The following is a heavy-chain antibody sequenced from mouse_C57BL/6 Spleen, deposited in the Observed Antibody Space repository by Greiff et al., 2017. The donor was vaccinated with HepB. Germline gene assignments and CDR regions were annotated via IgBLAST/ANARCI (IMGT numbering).Heavy chain of an antibody. Sequence: VQLQQSGPELVKPGASVKISCKASGYAFSSSWMNWVKQRPGTGLEWIGRIYPGDGDTNYNGKFKGKATLTADKSSSTAYMQLSSLTSEDSAVYFCAREGYYFDYWGQGTTLTVSS. CDR3: AREGYYFDY. CDR1: GYAFSSSW. J-gene: IGHJ2*01. CDR2: IYPGDGDT. V-gene: IGHV1-82*01.